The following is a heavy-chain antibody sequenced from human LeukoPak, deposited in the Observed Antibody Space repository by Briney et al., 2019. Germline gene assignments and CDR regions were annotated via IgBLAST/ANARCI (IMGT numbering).Heavy chain of an antibody. V-gene: IGHV3-30-3*02. Sequence: GGSLRLSCAASGFTFSSYAMHWVRQAPGKGLEWVAVISYDGSNKYYADSVKGRFTISRDNSKNTLYLQMNSLRAEDTAVYYCAKPSGITIFGVVSSNYYYMDVWGKGTTVTVSS. J-gene: IGHJ6*03. D-gene: IGHD3-3*01. CDR3: AKPSGITIFGVVSSNYYYMDV. CDR1: GFTFSSYA. CDR2: ISYDGSNK.